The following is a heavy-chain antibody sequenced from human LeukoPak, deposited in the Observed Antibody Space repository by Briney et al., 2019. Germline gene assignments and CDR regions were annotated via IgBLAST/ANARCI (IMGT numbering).Heavy chain of an antibody. V-gene: IGHV3-30*18. CDR1: GFTFSSYG. CDR3: AKGSLTLFTLDY. D-gene: IGHD3-9*01. Sequence: GGSLRLSCAASGFTFSSYGMHWVRQAPGKGLEWVAVISYDGSNKYYADSVKGRFTISRDNSKNTLYLQMNSLRAEDTAVYYCAKGSLTLFTLDYWGQGTLVTVSS. CDR2: ISYDGSNK. J-gene: IGHJ4*02.